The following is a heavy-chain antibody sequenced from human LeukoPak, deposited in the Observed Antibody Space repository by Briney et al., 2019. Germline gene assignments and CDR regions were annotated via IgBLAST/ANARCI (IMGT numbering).Heavy chain of an antibody. CDR2: ISGSGGRT. CDR3: AKGSCSSTSCPNDY. CDR1: GFTFTSYA. J-gene: IGHJ4*02. Sequence: GGSLRLSCAASGFTFTSYAMGGVRQAPGQGLEWVSAISGSGGRTYYADSVKGRFTISRDNSKNTLYLQMNSLRAEDTAVYYCAKGSCSSTSCPNDYWGQGTLVTVSS. V-gene: IGHV3-23*01. D-gene: IGHD2-2*01.